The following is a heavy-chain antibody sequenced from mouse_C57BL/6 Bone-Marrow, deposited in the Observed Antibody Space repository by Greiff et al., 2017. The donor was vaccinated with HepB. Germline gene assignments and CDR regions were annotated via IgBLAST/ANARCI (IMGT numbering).Heavy chain of an antibody. J-gene: IGHJ3*01. V-gene: IGHV5-17*01. CDR2: ISSGSSTI. CDR1: GFTFSDYG. CDR3: ARPRLAWFAY. Sequence: DVKLVESGGGLVKPGGSLKLSCAASGFTFSDYGMHWVRQAPEKGLEWVAYISSGSSTIYYADTVKGRFTISRDNAKNTLFLQMTSLRSEDTTMYYCARPRLAWFAYWGQGTLVTVSA.